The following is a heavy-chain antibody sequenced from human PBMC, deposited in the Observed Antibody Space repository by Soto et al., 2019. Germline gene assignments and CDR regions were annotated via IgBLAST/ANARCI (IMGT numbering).Heavy chain of an antibody. D-gene: IGHD3-16*01. V-gene: IGHV4-31*03. CDR1: GGSISSGAYY. Sequence: QVQLQESGPGLVKPSQTLSLTCTVSGGSISSGAYYWSWIRKHPGKGLEWIGYIYYDGSTYYNPSLKSRATISVDTFKNQFSLRLTSVTAAETAVYFCAREGGDGLDYWGQGTLVTVSS. CDR2: IYYDGST. J-gene: IGHJ4*02. CDR3: AREGGDGLDY.